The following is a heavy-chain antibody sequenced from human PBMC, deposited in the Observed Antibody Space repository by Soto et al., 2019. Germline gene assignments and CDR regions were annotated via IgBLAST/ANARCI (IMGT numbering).Heavy chain of an antibody. D-gene: IGHD3-10*01. J-gene: IGHJ6*02. CDR2: IYHSGST. CDR3: ARDKANVLLWFGELYSPYYGMDV. V-gene: IGHV4-4*02. CDR1: GGSISSSNW. Sequence: PSETLSLTCAVSGGSISSSNWWSWVRQPPGKGLEWIGEIYHSGSTNYNPSLKSRVTISVDKSKNQFSLKLSSVTAADTAVYYCARDKANVLLWFGELYSPYYGMDVWGQGTTVT.